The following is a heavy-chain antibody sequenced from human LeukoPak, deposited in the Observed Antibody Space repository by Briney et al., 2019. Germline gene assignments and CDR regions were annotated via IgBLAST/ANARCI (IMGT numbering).Heavy chain of an antibody. J-gene: IGHJ5*02. Sequence: ASVKVSCKASGYTFTSYYMHWVRQAPGQGLEWMGIINPSGGSTSYAQKFQGRVTMTRDTSTSTVYKELSSLRSEDTAAYYCARDHVYSYGSPGVEVGRFDPWGQGPLVTVSS. D-gene: IGHD5-18*01. CDR2: INPSGGST. CDR1: GYTFTSYY. CDR3: ARDHVYSYGSPGVEVGRFDP. V-gene: IGHV1-46*01.